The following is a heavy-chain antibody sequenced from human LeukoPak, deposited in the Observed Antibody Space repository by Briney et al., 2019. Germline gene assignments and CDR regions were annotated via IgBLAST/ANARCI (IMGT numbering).Heavy chain of an antibody. CDR2: IYSGGST. CDR3: ARESGYDHFDY. D-gene: IGHD5-12*01. CDR1: GFTVSSNY. V-gene: IGHV3-53*01. J-gene: IGHJ4*02. Sequence: GGSLRLSCAASGFTVSSNYMSWFRQPPAKGLEWVSVIYSGGSTYYADSVKGRFTISRDNSKNTLYLQMNSLRAEDTAVYYCARESGYDHFDYWGQGTLVTVSS.